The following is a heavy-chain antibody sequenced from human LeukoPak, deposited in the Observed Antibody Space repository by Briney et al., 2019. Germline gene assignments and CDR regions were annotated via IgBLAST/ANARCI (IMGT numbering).Heavy chain of an antibody. D-gene: IGHD3-10*02. CDR3: AELGITMIGGV. Sequence: GGSLRLSCAASGFKYDDYGMHWVRQAPGKGLEWVSGISWNSVSIGYADSVRGRFTISRDNAKNSLFLQMNSLRAEDTAVYYCAELGITMIGGVWGKGTTVTISS. V-gene: IGHV3-9*01. J-gene: IGHJ6*04. CDR2: ISWNSVSI. CDR1: GFKYDDYG.